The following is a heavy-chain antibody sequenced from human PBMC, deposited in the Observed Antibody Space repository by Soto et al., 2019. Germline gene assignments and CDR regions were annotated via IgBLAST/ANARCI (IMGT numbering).Heavy chain of an antibody. CDR2: ITPMFGTP. D-gene: IGHD3-22*01. CDR1: GGTFSRYT. J-gene: IGHJ4*02. V-gene: IGHV1-69*01. Sequence: QVQLVQSGAEVKKPGSSVKVSCKASGGTFSRYTITWVRQAPGQGLEWMGGITPMFGTPNYAQKFQGKVTITADESTSTAYEALSRLRSEHTAMCYGARDGTLCESSAYDYFYWGQGTLVTVSS. CDR3: ARDGTLCESSAYDYFY.